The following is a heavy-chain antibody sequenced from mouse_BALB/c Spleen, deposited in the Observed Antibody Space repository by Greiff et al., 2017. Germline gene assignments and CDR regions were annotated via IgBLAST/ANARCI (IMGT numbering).Heavy chain of an antibody. CDR2: ISNGGGST. V-gene: IGHV5-12-2*01. J-gene: IGHJ4*01. CDR1: GFTFSSYT. D-gene: IGHD1-1*02. Sequence: EVQVVESGGGLVQPGGSLKLSCAASGFTFSSYTMSWVRQTPEKRLEWVAYISNGGGSTYYPDTVKGRFTISRDNAKNTLYLQMSSLKSEDTAMYYCARGVAGNYYAMDYWGQGTSVTVSS. CDR3: ARGVAGNYYAMDY.